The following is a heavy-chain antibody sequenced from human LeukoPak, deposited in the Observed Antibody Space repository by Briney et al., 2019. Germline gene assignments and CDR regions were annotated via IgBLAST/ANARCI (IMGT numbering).Heavy chain of an antibody. J-gene: IGHJ4*02. V-gene: IGHV3-21*01. CDR1: GFTFSSYS. CDR3: ARDPGSTSATDYFDY. D-gene: IGHD2-2*01. Sequence: PGGSLRLSRAASGFTFSSYSMNWVRQAPGKGLEWVSSISSSSSYIYYAESVKGRFTISRDNAKNSLYLQMNSLRAEDTAVYYCARDPGSTSATDYFDYWGQGTLVTVSS. CDR2: ISSSSSYI.